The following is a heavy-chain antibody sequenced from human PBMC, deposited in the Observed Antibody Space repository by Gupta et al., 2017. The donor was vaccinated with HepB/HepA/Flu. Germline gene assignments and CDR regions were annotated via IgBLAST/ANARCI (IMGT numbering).Heavy chain of an antibody. CDR2: IYWDDDK. J-gene: IGHJ3*02. V-gene: IGHV2-5*02. CDR1: GFSLSTSGVG. Sequence: QITLKESGPTLVKPTQTLTLTCTFSGFSLSTSGVGVCWIRQPPGKALEWLALIYWDDDKRYSPSLKSRLTITKDTSKNQVVLTMTNMDPVDTATYYCAHQDARRDGYNSSLDTGAFDIWGQGTMVTVSS. D-gene: IGHD5-24*01. CDR3: AHQDARRDGYNSSLDTGAFDI.